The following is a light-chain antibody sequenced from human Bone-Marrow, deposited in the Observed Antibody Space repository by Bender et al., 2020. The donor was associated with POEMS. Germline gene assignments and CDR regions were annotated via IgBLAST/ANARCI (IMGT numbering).Light chain of an antibody. J-gene: IGLJ3*02. CDR1: SRDVGGYKY. V-gene: IGLV2-11*01. CDR3: SSYTTSHTWV. CDR2: DVN. Sequence: QSALTQPRSVSGSPGQSVTISCTGTSRDVGGYKYVSWYQQHPGKAPKLIIYDVNKRPSGVPDRFSGSKSGNTASLTISGLQAEDEADYYCSSYTTSHTWVFGGGTKLTVL.